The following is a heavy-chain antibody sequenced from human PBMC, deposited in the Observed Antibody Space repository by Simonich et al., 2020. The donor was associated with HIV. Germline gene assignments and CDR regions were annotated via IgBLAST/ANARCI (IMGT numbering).Heavy chain of an antibody. CDR2: IKSSGST. D-gene: IGHD3-10*01. CDR3: ARHRLLTLWFGELFRPQYFDY. J-gene: IGHJ4*02. V-gene: IGHV4-34*01. CDR1: GGSFSGYY. Sequence: QVQLQQWGAGLLKPSETLSLTCAVYGGSFSGYYWSWIRQPPGKGLDLSGEIKSSGSTNSNPSTKSRVTISSDTSKNQFSLKLSSVTAADTAVYYCARHRLLTLWFGELFRPQYFDYWGQGTQVTVSS.